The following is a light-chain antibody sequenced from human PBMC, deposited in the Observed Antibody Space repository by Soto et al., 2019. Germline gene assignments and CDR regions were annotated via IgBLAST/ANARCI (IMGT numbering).Light chain of an antibody. J-gene: IGLJ1*01. Sequence: QSVLTQPASVSGSPGQSITISCTGTSSDVGAYNYVTWHQQHPGKVPKLIIYEVSNRPSGVSDRFSGSKSGNTASLTISGLQAEDEADYYCNSCTRSSTYIFGTGTKLTVL. CDR2: EVS. CDR1: SSDVGAYNY. CDR3: NSCTRSSTYI. V-gene: IGLV2-14*01.